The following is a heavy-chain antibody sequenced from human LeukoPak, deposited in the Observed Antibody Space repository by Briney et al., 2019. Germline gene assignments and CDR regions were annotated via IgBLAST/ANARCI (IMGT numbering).Heavy chain of an antibody. V-gene: IGHV3-73*01. CDR1: GFTFSGSA. CDR3: AALRPFDY. D-gene: IGHD3-16*01. Sequence: PGGSLRLSCVTSGFTFSGSAMHWVRQASGKGLEWIGRIRVKAHNYATVYAASMKGRLTISRDDSKNTAYLQMTSLKPEDTAVYYCAALRPFDYWGQGTLVTVSS. J-gene: IGHJ4*02. CDR2: IRVKAHNYAT.